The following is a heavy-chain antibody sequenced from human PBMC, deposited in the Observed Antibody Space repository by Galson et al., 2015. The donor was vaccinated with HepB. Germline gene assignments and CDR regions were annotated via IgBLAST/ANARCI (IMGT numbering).Heavy chain of an antibody. CDR3: ARVDTAMSWFDP. D-gene: IGHD5-18*01. V-gene: IGHV1-69*01. J-gene: IGHJ5*02. CDR1: GGTFSSYA. CDR2: IIPIFGTA. Sequence: SCKASGGTFSSYAISWVRQAPGQGLEWMGGIIPIFGTANYAQKFQGRVTITADESTSTAYMELSSLRSEDTAVYYCARVDTAMSWFDPWGQGTLVTVSS.